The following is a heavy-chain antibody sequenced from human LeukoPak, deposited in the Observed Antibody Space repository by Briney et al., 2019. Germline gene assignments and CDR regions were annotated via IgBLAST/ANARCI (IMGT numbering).Heavy chain of an antibody. CDR2: INHSGST. D-gene: IGHD1-26*01. CDR1: GGSFSGYY. CDR3: AREGGSYYYFDY. Sequence: PSETLSLTCAVYGGSFSGYYWSWIRQPPGKGLEWIGEINHSGSTNYNPSLKSRVTIPVDTSKNQFSLKLSSVTAADTAVYYCAREGGSYYYFDYWGQGTLVTVSS. V-gene: IGHV4-34*01. J-gene: IGHJ4*02.